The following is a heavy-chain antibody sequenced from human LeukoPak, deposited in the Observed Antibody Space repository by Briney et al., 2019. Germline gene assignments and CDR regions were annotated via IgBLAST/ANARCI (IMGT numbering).Heavy chain of an antibody. Sequence: GGSLRLSCVASGVTFGNYWMSWVRQAPGKGLEWVANIKQDGSEKHCVDSLKGRFTISRDNAKNSVYLQMNSLRAEDTAVYYCARDGGSPTLGYWGQGTLVTVSS. D-gene: IGHD1-26*01. CDR1: GVTFGNYW. J-gene: IGHJ4*02. CDR3: ARDGGSPTLGY. CDR2: IKQDGSEK. V-gene: IGHV3-7*01.